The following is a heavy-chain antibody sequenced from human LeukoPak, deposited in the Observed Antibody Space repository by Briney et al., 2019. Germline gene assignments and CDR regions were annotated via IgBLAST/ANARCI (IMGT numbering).Heavy chain of an antibody. D-gene: IGHD2-2*01. CDR1: GFTFSSYS. J-gene: IGHJ5*02. CDR3: ARGPVVVFYSAFDP. Sequence: PGGSLRLSCAASGFTFSSYSMNWVRQAPGKGLEWVSSISSSSSYIYYADSVKGRFTISRDNAKNSLYLQMNSLRAEDTAVYYCARGPVVVFYSAFDPWGQGTLVTVSS. CDR2: ISSSSSYI. V-gene: IGHV3-21*01.